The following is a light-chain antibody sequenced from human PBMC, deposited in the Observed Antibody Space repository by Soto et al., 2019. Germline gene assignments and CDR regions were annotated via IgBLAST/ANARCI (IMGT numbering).Light chain of an antibody. CDR3: SIYKISSPV. Sequence: QSVLTQPASVSGSPGQSITISCTGTSSDVGGYNYVSWYQQHPGKAPKLMIYDVSNRPSGVSNRFSGSKSGNTASLTISGLQAYDEADYYCSIYKISSPVFVGGTQLP. CDR2: DVS. CDR1: SSDVGGYNY. V-gene: IGLV2-14*01. J-gene: IGLJ2*01.